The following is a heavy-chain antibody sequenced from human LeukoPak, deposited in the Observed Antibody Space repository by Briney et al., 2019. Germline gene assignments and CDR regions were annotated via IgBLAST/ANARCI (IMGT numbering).Heavy chain of an antibody. Sequence: PSETLSLTCTVSGGSISSGDYYWSWIRQPPGKGLEWIGYIYYSGSTYYNPSLKSRVTIPIDTSKNQFSLKLSSVTAADTAVYYCASRYDYSNYIDYWGQGTLVTVSS. CDR3: ASRYDYSNYIDY. D-gene: IGHD4-11*01. J-gene: IGHJ4*02. CDR2: IYYSGST. V-gene: IGHV4-30-4*01. CDR1: GGSISSGDYY.